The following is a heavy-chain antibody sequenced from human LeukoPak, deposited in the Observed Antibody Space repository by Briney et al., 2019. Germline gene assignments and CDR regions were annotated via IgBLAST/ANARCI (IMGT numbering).Heavy chain of an antibody. D-gene: IGHD6-19*01. CDR3: ARDHHSSGWLNRKAPFDY. CDR2: ISAYNGNT. J-gene: IGHJ4*02. Sequence: ASVKVSCKASGYTFTSYGISWVRQAPVQGLEWMGWISAYNGNTNYAQKLQGRVTMTTDTSTSTAYMELRSLRSDDTAVYYCARDHHSSGWLNRKAPFDYWGQGTLVTVSS. V-gene: IGHV1-18*01. CDR1: GYTFTSYG.